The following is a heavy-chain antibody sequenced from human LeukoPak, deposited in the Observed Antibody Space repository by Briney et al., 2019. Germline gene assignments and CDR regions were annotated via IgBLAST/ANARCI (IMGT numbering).Heavy chain of an antibody. CDR1: GYTFTDYY. CDR3: ARGNYNSGSPDAFDI. D-gene: IGHD3-10*01. CDR2: INPNSAAT. J-gene: IGHJ3*02. V-gene: IGHV1-2*02. Sequence: GASVKVSCKASGYTFTDYYMHWVRQAPGQGLEWMGWINPNSAATNYAQKFQGRVTMTRDTSISTAYMELSRLRSDDTAVYYCARGNYNSGSPDAFDIWGQGTMVTVSS.